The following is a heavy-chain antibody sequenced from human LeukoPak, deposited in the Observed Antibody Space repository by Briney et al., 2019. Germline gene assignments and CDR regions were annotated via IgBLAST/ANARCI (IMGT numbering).Heavy chain of an antibody. D-gene: IGHD1-26*01. Sequence: SETLSLTCTVSGGSISSTSYYWAWIRQPPGKGLEWIGSIYYSGSTYYNPSLKSRVTISVDTSKKQFSLKLSSVTAADTAVYYCARTTVTGGDYMDVWGKGTTVTVSS. CDR1: GGSISSTSYY. J-gene: IGHJ6*03. V-gene: IGHV4-39*07. CDR2: IYYSGST. CDR3: ARTTVTGGDYMDV.